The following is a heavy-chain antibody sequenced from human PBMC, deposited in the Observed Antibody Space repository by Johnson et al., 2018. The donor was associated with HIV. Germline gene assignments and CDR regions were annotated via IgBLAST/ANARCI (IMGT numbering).Heavy chain of an antibody. Sequence: QVQLVESGGGVVQPGRSLRLSCAASGFTFSSYAMHWVRQAPGKGLEWVAVISYDGSNKYYADSVKGRFTISRDNSKNTLYLQMNSLRAEDTAVYYCAKDHSGYSYGYSAFDIWGQGTMVTVSS. CDR1: GFTFSSYA. V-gene: IGHV3-30-3*01. D-gene: IGHD5-18*01. J-gene: IGHJ3*02. CDR2: ISYDGSNK. CDR3: AKDHSGYSYGYSAFDI.